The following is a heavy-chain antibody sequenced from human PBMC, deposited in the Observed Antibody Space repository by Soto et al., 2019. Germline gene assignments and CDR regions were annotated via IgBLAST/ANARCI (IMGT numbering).Heavy chain of an antibody. D-gene: IGHD6-19*01. CDR1: GFTFSSYS. V-gene: IGHV3-21*01. CDR3: AKQSSSGLNCFDD. CDR2: ISSSSSYI. J-gene: IGHJ4*02. Sequence: SGGSLRLSCAASGFTFSSYSMNWVRQAPGKGLEWVSSISSSSSYIYYADSVKGRFTISRDNAKNSLYLQMNSLRAEDTAVYYCAKQSSSGLNCFDDWGQGTLVTVSS.